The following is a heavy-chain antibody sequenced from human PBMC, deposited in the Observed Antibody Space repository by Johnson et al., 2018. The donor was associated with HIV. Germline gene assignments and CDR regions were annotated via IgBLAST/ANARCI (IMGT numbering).Heavy chain of an antibody. CDR1: GFTFSSYA. CDR2: ISYDGSNK. V-gene: IGHV3-30*14. D-gene: IGHD2-21*02. Sequence: QVQLVESGGGVVQPGRSLRLSCAASGFTFSSYAMHWVRQAPGKGLEWVAVISYDGSNKYCADSVKGRFTISRDNSKNTLYLQMNSLRAEDTAVYYCARDHRAYCGGDCYSDAFDIWGQGTMVTVSS. CDR3: ARDHRAYCGGDCYSDAFDI. J-gene: IGHJ3*02.